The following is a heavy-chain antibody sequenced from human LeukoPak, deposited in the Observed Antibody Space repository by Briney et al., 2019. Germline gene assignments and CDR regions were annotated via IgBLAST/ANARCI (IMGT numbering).Heavy chain of an antibody. CDR3: ARGGVTMVRGGNWFDP. CDR1: GGSINSHY. V-gene: IGHV4-30-4*01. CDR2: IYYSGST. D-gene: IGHD3-10*01. Sequence: SSETLSLTCTVSGGSINSHYWSWIRQPPGKGLEWIGYIYYSGSTYYNPSLKSRVTISVDTSKNQFSLKLSSVTAADTAVYYCARGGVTMVRGGNWFDPWGQGTLVTVSS. J-gene: IGHJ5*02.